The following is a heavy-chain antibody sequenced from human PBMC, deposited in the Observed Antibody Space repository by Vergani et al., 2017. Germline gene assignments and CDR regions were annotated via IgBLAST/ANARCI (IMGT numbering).Heavy chain of an antibody. D-gene: IGHD3-3*01. CDR2: INHSGST. V-gene: IGHV4-34*01. J-gene: IGHJ6*03. CDR3: AGVLELYDFWSGYRVRYYYYMDV. Sequence: QVQLQQWGAGLLKPSETLSLTCAVYGGSFSGYYWSWIRQPPGKGLEWIGEINHSGSTNYNPSLKSRVTILVDTSKNQFSLKLSSVTAADTAVYYCAGVLELYDFWSGYRVRYYYYMDVWGKGTTVTVSS. CDR1: GGSFSGYY.